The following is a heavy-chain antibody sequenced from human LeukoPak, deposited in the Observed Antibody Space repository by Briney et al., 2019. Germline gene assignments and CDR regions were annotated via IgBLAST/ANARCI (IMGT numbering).Heavy chain of an antibody. CDR1: GDTISRCSYS. D-gene: IGHD5-18*01. CDR2: IYTSGSP. J-gene: IGHJ4*01. Sequence: SETLTLTCTVSGDTISRCSYSWSWIRQPAGKGLEWIGLIYTSGSPNSNPSLKSRAAISVDTSNNQFSLKLSSVTAADTAVYYWARVRGYSSLWGHGTQVTVSS. CDR3: ARVRGYSSL. V-gene: IGHV4-61*02.